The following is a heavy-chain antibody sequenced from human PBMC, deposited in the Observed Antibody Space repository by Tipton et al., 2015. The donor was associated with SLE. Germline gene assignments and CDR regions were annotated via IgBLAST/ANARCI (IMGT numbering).Heavy chain of an antibody. D-gene: IGHD3-3*01. Sequence: TLSLTCTVSGGSISPYKWSWIRQPPGKGLEWIGYIYYSGSTNYNPSLKSRVTISLDTSKNQFSLRLNSVTAADTAVYYCASSPGVTLFRVVTYFDLWGQGILVTVSS. CDR1: GGSISPYK. J-gene: IGHJ4*02. CDR3: ASSPGVTLFRVVTYFDL. V-gene: IGHV4-59*01. CDR2: IYYSGST.